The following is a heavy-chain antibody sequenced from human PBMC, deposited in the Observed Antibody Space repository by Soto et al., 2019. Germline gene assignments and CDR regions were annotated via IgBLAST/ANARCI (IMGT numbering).Heavy chain of an antibody. CDR3: TPDLEYYYDNSGYYHCGFGN. Sequence: PCRSLRLSCSPSGFPCSNTWMSWVRQAQGKGLEWVGRIKSKTDGGTTDYVAPVKGNFTISRDDSKNTLYLQMKSLTTDDTAADYCTPDLEYYYDNSGYYHCGFGNRGQRTLV. CDR1: GFPCSNTW. J-gene: IGHJ4*02. D-gene: IGHD3-22*01. V-gene: IGHV3-15*01. CDR2: IKSKTDGGTT.